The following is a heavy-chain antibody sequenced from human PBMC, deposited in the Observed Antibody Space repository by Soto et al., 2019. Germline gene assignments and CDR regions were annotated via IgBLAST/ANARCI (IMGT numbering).Heavy chain of an antibody. J-gene: IGHJ4*02. V-gene: IGHV1-58*02. CDR1: GFTFINSA. CDR2: IVVGSGHI. D-gene: IGHD1-26*01. Sequence: SVKVSCKASGFTFINSAIQWVRQARGQRLEWMGWIVVGSGHIDYAQKFQERLSITRDMSTSTAYMELSSLTLGDTAVYYCAAVQGGGATFHFWGPGTLVTVSS. CDR3: AAVQGGGATFHF.